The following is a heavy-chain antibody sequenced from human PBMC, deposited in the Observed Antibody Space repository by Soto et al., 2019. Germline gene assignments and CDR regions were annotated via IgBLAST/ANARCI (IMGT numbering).Heavy chain of an antibody. CDR2: IIPILGIA. V-gene: IGHV1-69*02. J-gene: IGHJ6*02. CDR1: GGTFSSYT. D-gene: IGHD6-13*01. Sequence: QVQLVQSGAAVKKPGSSVKVSCKASGGTFSSYTISWVRQAPGQGLEWMGRIIPILGIANYAQKFQGRVTITADKSTSTAYMELSSLRSEDTAVYYCARASSSWYSGMDVWGQGTTVTVSS. CDR3: ARASSSWYSGMDV.